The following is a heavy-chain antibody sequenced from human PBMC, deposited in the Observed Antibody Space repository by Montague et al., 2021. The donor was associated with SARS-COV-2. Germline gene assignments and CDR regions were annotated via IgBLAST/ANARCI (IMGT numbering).Heavy chain of an antibody. V-gene: IGHV3-30*04. CDR2: ISYDGSNK. J-gene: IGHJ6*03. CDR3: ASNTIFGVVIPYYYYYMDV. D-gene: IGHD3-3*01. Sequence: SLRLSCAASGFTFSSYAMHWVRQAPGKGLEWVAVISYDGSNKYYADSVKGRFTISRDNSKNTLYLQMNSLRAEDTAVYYCASNTIFGVVIPYYYYYMDVWGKGTTVTVSS. CDR1: GFTFSSYA.